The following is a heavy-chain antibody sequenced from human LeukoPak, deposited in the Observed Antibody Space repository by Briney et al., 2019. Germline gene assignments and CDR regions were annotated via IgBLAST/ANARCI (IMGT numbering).Heavy chain of an antibody. V-gene: IGHV4-4*07. CDR2: IYTSGST. J-gene: IGHJ6*03. CDR1: GGSISNYY. D-gene: IGHD1-26*01. Sequence: SETLSLTCTVSGGSISNYYWSWIRQPAGKGLEWIGRIYTSGSTNYNPSLKSRVTMSVDTSKKRFSLKLSSVTAADTAVYYCARVRGSSGSYEYYHYMDVWGKGTTVTISS. CDR3: ARVRGSSGSYEYYHYMDV.